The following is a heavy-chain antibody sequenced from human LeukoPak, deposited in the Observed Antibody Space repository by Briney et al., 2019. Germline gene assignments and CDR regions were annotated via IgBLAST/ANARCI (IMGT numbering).Heavy chain of an antibody. V-gene: IGHV1-69*13. Sequence: EASVKVSCKASGGTFSSYAISWVRQAPGQGLEWMGGIIPIFGTANYAQKFQGRVTITADESTSTAYMELSSLRSEDTAVYYCARDPEMVRGSPQFDYWGQGTLVTVSS. D-gene: IGHD3-10*01. CDR3: ARDPEMVRGSPQFDY. CDR2: IIPIFGTA. J-gene: IGHJ4*02. CDR1: GGTFSSYA.